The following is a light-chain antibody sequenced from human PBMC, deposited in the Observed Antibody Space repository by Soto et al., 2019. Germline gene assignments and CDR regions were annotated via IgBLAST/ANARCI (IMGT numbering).Light chain of an antibody. J-gene: IGKJ1*01. CDR1: QSVSSN. Sequence: EIVMTQSPGTRSLSPGERATLSCRASQSVSSNLAWYQQKPGQAPRLLIYGASTRATGIPARFSGSGSGTEFTLTISSLQSEDFAVYYCQQYNNWLRTFGQGTKVDIK. CDR2: GAS. V-gene: IGKV3-15*01. CDR3: QQYNNWLRT.